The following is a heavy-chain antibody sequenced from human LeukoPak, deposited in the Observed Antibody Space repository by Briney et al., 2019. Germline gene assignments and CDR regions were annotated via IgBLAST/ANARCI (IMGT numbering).Heavy chain of an antibody. CDR2: ISGSGGST. CDR3: ATHDYLNWFDP. D-gene: IGHD4-11*01. Sequence: GRSLRLSCAASGFTFSSYAMHWVRQAPGKGLEWVSAISGSGGSTYYADSVKGRFTISRDNSKNTLYLQMNSLRAEDTAVYYCATHDYLNWFDPWGQGTLVTVSS. J-gene: IGHJ5*02. V-gene: IGHV3-23*01. CDR1: GFTFSSYA.